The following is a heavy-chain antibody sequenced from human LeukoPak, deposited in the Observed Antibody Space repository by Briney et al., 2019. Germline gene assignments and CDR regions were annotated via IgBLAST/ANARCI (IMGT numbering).Heavy chain of an antibody. CDR3: AREDDTGRYMGDDAFDI. CDR2: MNPNSGNT. Sequence: ASVKVSCKASGYTFTSYDINWVRQAAGQGLEWMGWMNPNSGNTGYAQKFQGRVTITADIPTSTVYMELSSLRSEDTAVYYCAREDDTGRYMGDDAFDIWGQGTMVTVSS. CDR1: GYTFTSYD. J-gene: IGHJ3*02. V-gene: IGHV1-8*01. D-gene: IGHD1-26*01.